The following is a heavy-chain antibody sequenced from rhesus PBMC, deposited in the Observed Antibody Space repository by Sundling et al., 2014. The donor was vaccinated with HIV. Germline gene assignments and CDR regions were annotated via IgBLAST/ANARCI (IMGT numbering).Heavy chain of an antibody. CDR3: VRSGWVDY. V-gene: IGHV4-122*02. D-gene: IGHD3-9*01. J-gene: IGHJ4*01. CDR1: GGSISSNNW. Sequence: QVQLQESGPGLVKPSETLSLTCAVSGGSISSNNWWTWIRQSPGTGLEWIGYIIYSGSTRHNPSLKSRVTISRDTSKNQFSLKLSSVTAADTAVYYCVRSGWVDYWGQGVLVTVSS. CDR2: IIYSGST.